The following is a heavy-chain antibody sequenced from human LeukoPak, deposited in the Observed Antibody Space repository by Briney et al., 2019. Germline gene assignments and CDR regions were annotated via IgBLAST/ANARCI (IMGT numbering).Heavy chain of an antibody. CDR1: GFTFSSYA. J-gene: IGHJ4*02. CDR3: VKCSSWYSPPPDY. Sequence: PGGSLRLSCAASGFTFSSYAMSWVRQAPGKGLEWVSAISGSGGSTYYADSVKGRFTISRDNSNNTLYLQMNSLRAEDTAVYCCVKCSSWYSPPPDYWGQGTLVTVSS. D-gene: IGHD6-13*01. CDR2: ISGSGGST. V-gene: IGHV3-23*01.